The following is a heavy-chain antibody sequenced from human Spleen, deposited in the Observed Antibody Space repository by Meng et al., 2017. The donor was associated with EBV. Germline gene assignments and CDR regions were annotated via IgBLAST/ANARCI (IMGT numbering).Heavy chain of an antibody. CDR1: GFTFSTYG. Sequence: QVHRVESGGGVVQPGRSLRLSCAASGFTFSTYGMHWVRQSPGKGLEWLALIWHDSSYEFYADSLKGRFTISRDNSKNTLYLQMNSLRAEDTAVYYCARDRGSTWPRYYFDLWGQGTLVTVSS. CDR3: ARDRGSTWPRYYFDL. V-gene: IGHV3-33*01. J-gene: IGHJ4*02. CDR2: IWHDSSYE. D-gene: IGHD6-13*01.